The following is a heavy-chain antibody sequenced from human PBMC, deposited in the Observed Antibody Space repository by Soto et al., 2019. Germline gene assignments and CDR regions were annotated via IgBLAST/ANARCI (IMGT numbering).Heavy chain of an antibody. J-gene: IGHJ4*02. Sequence: GGSLRLSCAASGFTFSSYGMHWVRQAPGKGLEWVAFISYDGINKYYTDSVKGRFTISRDNSKNTLFLQMNSLRAEDTAVYYCAKGKQQLGGDYFDYWGQGTLVTVSS. CDR3: AKGKQQLGGDYFDY. CDR1: GFTFSSYG. V-gene: IGHV3-30*18. D-gene: IGHD6-13*01. CDR2: ISYDGINK.